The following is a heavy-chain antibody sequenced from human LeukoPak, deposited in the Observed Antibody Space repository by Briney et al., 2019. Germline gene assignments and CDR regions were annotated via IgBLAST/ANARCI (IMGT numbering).Heavy chain of an antibody. CDR2: IYHNGNT. J-gene: IGHJ4*02. V-gene: IGHV4-61*05. CDR1: GGSISSSSYY. D-gene: IGHD3-10*01. Sequence: SETLSLTCTVSGGSISSSSYYWGWIRQPPGKGLEWIGYIYHNGNTNFNPSLKSRVTMSLDTSKNQFSLKLTSVTAADSGVYYCATNGASGSGSYYPFDYWAQGILVTVSS. CDR3: ATNGASGSGSYYPFDY.